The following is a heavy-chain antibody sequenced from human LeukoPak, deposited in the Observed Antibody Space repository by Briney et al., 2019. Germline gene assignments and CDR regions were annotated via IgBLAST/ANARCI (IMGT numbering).Heavy chain of an antibody. Sequence: SETLSLICTVSGGSISSYYWSWIRQPPGKGLEWIGYIYYSGSTNYNPSLKSRVTISVDTSKNQFSLKLSSVTAADTAVYYCARLTGYYYYYMDVWGKGTTVTISS. D-gene: IGHD3-9*01. CDR2: IYYSGST. CDR1: GGSISSYY. J-gene: IGHJ6*03. CDR3: ARLTGYYYYYMDV. V-gene: IGHV4-59*01.